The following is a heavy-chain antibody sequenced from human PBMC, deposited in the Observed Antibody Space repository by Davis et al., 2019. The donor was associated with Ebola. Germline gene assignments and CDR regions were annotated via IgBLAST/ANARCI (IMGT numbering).Heavy chain of an antibody. J-gene: IGHJ4*02. V-gene: IGHV3-21*01. Sequence: GESLKISCAASGFTFSSYSMNWVRQAPGKGLEWVSAISGSGGSTYYADSVKGRFTISRENAKNSLYLQMSSLRVEDTAVYYCARDTTVAGGGQNYWGQGTLVTVSS. D-gene: IGHD6-13*01. CDR1: GFTFSSYS. CDR3: ARDTTVAGGGQNY. CDR2: ISGSGGST.